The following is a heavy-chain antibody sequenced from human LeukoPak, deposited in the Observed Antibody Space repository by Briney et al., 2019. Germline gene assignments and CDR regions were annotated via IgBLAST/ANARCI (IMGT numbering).Heavy chain of an antibody. CDR2: SRAYNDNT. J-gene: IGHJ3*02. Sequence: ASVKVSCKASGYTFTSYAIIWVRQAPGQGLEWMGWSRAYNDNTYSAQKLQDRVTMTTDTSTSTAYMELRSLRSDDTAVYYCARSSIPAAPGAFDIWGQGTMVTVSS. V-gene: IGHV1-18*01. CDR3: ARSSIPAAPGAFDI. CDR1: GYTFTSYA. D-gene: IGHD6-13*01.